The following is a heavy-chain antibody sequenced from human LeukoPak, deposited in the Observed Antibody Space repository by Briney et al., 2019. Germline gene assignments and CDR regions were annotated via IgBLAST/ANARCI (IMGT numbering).Heavy chain of an antibody. V-gene: IGHV4-59*01. CDR2: IYYNVST. CDR1: GGSMSSYY. J-gene: IGHJ4*02. D-gene: IGHD4-17*01. Sequence: KSSETLSLTCTVSGGSMSSYYWSWIRQPPGKGLEWIGYIYYNVSTNYNPSLKSRVTISVDTSKNQFALKLSSVTAADTAVYYCARFDYGDYYFDYWGQGTLVTVSS. CDR3: ARFDYGDYYFDY.